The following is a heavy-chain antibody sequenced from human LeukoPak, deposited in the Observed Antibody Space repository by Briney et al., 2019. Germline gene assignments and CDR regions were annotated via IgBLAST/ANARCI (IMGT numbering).Heavy chain of an antibody. CDR1: GGSFSGYY. CDR3: ARHVTGSSWYYFDY. CDR2: INHSGST. D-gene: IGHD6-13*01. J-gene: IGHJ4*02. V-gene: IGHV4-34*01. Sequence: PSETLSLTCAVYGGSFSGYYWSWIRQPPGKGLEWIEEINHSGSTNYNPSLKSRVTISVDTSKNQFSLKLSSVTAADTAVYYCARHVTGSSWYYFDYWGQGTLVTVSS.